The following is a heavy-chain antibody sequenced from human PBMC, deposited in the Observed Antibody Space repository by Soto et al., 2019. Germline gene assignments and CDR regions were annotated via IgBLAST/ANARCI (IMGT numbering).Heavy chain of an antibody. J-gene: IGHJ6*02. Sequence: GASVKVSCKASGGTFSSYAISWVRQAPGQGLEWRGGIIPIFGTANYAQKFQGRVTIPADKPTSTANMELSSLRSEDTAVYYCARLALVDYGDYDYYHYYGMDVWGQGTTVTVSS. CDR3: ARLALVDYGDYDYYHYYGMDV. D-gene: IGHD4-17*01. V-gene: IGHV1-69*06. CDR1: GGTFSSYA. CDR2: IIPIFGTA.